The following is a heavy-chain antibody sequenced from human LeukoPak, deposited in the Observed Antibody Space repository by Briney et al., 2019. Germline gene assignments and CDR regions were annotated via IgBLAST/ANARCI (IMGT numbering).Heavy chain of an antibody. CDR3: ATDKPPYSSGWYRDDWLDP. J-gene: IGHJ5*02. D-gene: IGHD6-19*01. CDR2: INPNSGGT. V-gene: IGHV1-2*02. Sequence: GASVKVSCKASGYTFTGYYMHWVRQAPGQGLEWMGWINPNSGGTNYAQKFQGRGTMTRDTSISPAYRQRSRLRSYDTAVYYCATDKPPYSSGWYRDDWLDPWGQGTLVTVSS. CDR1: GYTFTGYY.